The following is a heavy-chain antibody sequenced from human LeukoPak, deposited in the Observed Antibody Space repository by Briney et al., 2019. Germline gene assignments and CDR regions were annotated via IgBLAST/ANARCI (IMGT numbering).Heavy chain of an antibody. V-gene: IGHV3-NL1*01. D-gene: IGHD3-9*01. CDR2: MYSDGNT. J-gene: IGHJ4*02. CDR3: ARDGRGYYDILTGYLAY. CDR1: GFTFSSYG. Sequence: PGRSLRLSCAASGFTFSSYGMHWVRQAPEKGLEWVSVMYSDGNTYYADSVKGRFTISRDNSKNTLYLQMNSLRAEDTAVYYCARDGRGYYDILTGYLAYWGQGTLVTVSS.